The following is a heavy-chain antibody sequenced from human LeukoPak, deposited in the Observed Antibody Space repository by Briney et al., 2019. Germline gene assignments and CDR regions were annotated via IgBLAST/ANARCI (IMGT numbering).Heavy chain of an antibody. J-gene: IGHJ4*02. D-gene: IGHD1-7*01. Sequence: GESLKISCKGSGYSFTSYWIAWVRQMPGKGLEWMGVIYPGDSDTRYSPSFQGQVTFSADKSISTAYLQWSYLKASDTAMYYCARHLPKEELLPFDYWGQGTLVTVSS. CDR2: IYPGDSDT. CDR3: ARHLPKEELLPFDY. CDR1: GYSFTSYW. V-gene: IGHV5-51*01.